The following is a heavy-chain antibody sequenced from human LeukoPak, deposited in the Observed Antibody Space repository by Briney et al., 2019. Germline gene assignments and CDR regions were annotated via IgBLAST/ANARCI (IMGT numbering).Heavy chain of an antibody. J-gene: IGHJ4*02. CDR1: GGSISSYY. D-gene: IGHD2/OR15-2a*01. CDR3: AGHHPRNTVDF. Sequence: PSETLSLTCTVSGGSISSYYWSWIRQPPGKRLEWIGYIYYSGSTNYNPSLKSRVTISLDTSKNQFSLKLSSVTAADTAVYYCAGHHPRNTVDFWGQGTLVTVSS. V-gene: IGHV4-59*08. CDR2: IYYSGST.